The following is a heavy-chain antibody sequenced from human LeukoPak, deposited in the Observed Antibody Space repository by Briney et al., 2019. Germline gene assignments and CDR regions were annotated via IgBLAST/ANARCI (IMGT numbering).Heavy chain of an antibody. Sequence: GGSLRLSCAASGFNFSSTWMTWVRQAPGKGLEWVANIDRDGSDKYYVDSVKGRFTISRDNAKNSLYLQMSLLRAEDTAVYYCTTKDSWGQGTLVTVSS. CDR3: TTKDS. V-gene: IGHV3-7*01. J-gene: IGHJ4*02. CDR1: GFNFSSTW. CDR2: IDRDGSDK.